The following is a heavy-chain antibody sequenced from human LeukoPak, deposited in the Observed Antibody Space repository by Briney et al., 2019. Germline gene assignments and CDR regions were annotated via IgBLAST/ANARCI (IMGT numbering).Heavy chain of an antibody. V-gene: IGHV1-18*01. Sequence: GASVKVSCKASGYTFTSYGISWVRQAPGQGLEWMGWISAYNGNTNYAQKLQGRVTMTRNTSISTAYMELSSLRSEDTAVYYCARGARTLRYFDWSGWFDPWGQGTLVTVSS. J-gene: IGHJ5*02. D-gene: IGHD3-9*01. CDR2: ISAYNGNT. CDR1: GYTFTSYG. CDR3: ARGARTLRYFDWSGWFDP.